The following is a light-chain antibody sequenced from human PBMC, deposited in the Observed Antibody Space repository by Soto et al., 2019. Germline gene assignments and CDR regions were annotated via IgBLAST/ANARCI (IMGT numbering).Light chain of an antibody. J-gene: IGLJ2*01. V-gene: IGLV1-44*01. CDR2: TND. CDR3: APWDDSLYGLV. CDR1: STNVGVNP. Sequence: QSVLTQPPSTSGTPGQRVTISCSGSSTNVGVNPVNWYQQFPGTAPRLLIYTNDQRPSGVPGRFSGSKSGTTASLDISGLQSDDEADYYCAPWDDSLYGLVFGGGTKLTVL.